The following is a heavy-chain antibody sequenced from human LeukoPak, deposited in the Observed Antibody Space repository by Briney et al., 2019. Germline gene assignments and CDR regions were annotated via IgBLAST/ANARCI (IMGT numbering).Heavy chain of an antibody. CDR3: ATHGYSELRYFDWSTNE. V-gene: IGHV3-7*01. J-gene: IGHJ4*02. CDR2: IKEDGSVK. CDR1: GFTFSDYY. D-gene: IGHD3-9*01. Sequence: GGSLRLSCAVSGFTFSDYYMSWVRQAPGKGLEWVANIKEDGSVKYYVDSVKGRFTISRDNAKKSLYLQMDSLRAEDTAVYYCATHGYSELRYFDWSTNEWGQGTLVTVSS.